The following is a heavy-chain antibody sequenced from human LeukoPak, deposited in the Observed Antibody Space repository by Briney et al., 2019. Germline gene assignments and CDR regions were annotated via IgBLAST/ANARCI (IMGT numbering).Heavy chain of an antibody. CDR3: YCSSSSCYAANGLDV. D-gene: IGHD2-2*01. Sequence: GGSLRLSCVASGFTFSSYAMSWVRQAPGKGLEWVSTISGSGSNTYYADSVKGRFTISRDNSKNTLYLQMNSLRAEDTAVYYSYCSSSSCYAANGLDVWGKGTTVTSPQ. CDR1: GFTFSSYA. J-gene: IGHJ6*04. V-gene: IGHV3-23*01. CDR2: ISGSGSNT.